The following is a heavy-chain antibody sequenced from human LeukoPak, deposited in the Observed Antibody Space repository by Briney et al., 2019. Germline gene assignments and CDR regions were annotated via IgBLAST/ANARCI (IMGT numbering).Heavy chain of an antibody. CDR3: ATDAGHWFDP. CDR2: IWYDGNNK. Sequence: GGSLRLSCAASGFTFSSNDMHWVRQAPGRGLEWVAVIWYDGNNKYYADSVKGRFTISRDNSKNTLFLQMNSLRAEDTAVYYCATDAGHWFDPWGQGTLVTVSS. V-gene: IGHV3-33*01. J-gene: IGHJ5*02. CDR1: GFTFSSND.